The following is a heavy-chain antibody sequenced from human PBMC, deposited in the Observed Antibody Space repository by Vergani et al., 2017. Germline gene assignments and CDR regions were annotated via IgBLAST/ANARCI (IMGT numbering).Heavy chain of an antibody. CDR3: ARNYCSGGSCYSGFDY. CDR2: IYYSGST. Sequence: QVQLQESGPGLVKPSETLSLTCTVSGGSISSYYWSWIRQPPGKGLEWIGYIYYSGSTNYNPSLKSRVTISVDTSKNQFSLKLSSVTAADTAVYYCARNYCSGGSCYSGFDYWGQGTLVTVSS. V-gene: IGHV4-59*08. D-gene: IGHD2-15*01. CDR1: GGSISSYY. J-gene: IGHJ4*02.